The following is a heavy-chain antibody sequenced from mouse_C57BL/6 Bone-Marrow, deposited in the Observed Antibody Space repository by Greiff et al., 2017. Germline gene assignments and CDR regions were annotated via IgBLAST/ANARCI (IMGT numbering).Heavy chain of an antibody. CDR1: GYTFTGYW. J-gene: IGHJ3*01. Sequence: QVQLMQSGAELMKPGASVKLSCKATGYTFTGYWIEWVKQRPGNGLEWIGEILPGSGCTNYNEKFKGKATFTADTSSNTAYMQLSSLTTEDSAIYYCAKGNYSGSSQFAYWGQGTLVTVSA. V-gene: IGHV1-9*01. CDR2: ILPGSGCT. D-gene: IGHD1-1*01. CDR3: AKGNYSGSSQFAY.